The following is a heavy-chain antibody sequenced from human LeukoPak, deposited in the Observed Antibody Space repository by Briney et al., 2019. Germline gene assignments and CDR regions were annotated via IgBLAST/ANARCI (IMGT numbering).Heavy chain of an antibody. CDR3: ARDQERTIFWSAPGV. V-gene: IGHV1-2*06. CDR2: INPNSGGT. Sequence: ASVKVSCKASGYTFTVDYMHWVRQAPGQGRECRGRINPNSGGTNYAQKFQGRVTMTRDTSISTAYMELSRLRSDDTAVYYCARDQERTIFWSAPGVWGKGTTVTVSS. CDR1: GYTFTVDY. J-gene: IGHJ6*04. D-gene: IGHD3-3*01.